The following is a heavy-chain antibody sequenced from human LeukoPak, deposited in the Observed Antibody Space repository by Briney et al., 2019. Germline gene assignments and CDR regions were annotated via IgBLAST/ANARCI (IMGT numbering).Heavy chain of an antibody. CDR3: ARGGERDGYYMNPQAFDI. D-gene: IGHD5-24*01. V-gene: IGHV1-2*02. CDR2: INPNSGGT. Sequence: ASVKVSCKASGYTFTGYYMHWVRQAPGQGLEWMGWINPNSGGTNYAQKFQGRVTMTRDTSISTAYMELSRLRSDDTAVYYCARGGERDGYYMNPQAFDIWGQGTMVTVSS. J-gene: IGHJ3*02. CDR1: GYTFTGYY.